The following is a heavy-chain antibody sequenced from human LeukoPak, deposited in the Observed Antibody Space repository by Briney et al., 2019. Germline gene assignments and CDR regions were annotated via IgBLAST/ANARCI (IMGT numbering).Heavy chain of an antibody. Sequence: ASVKVSCKASGYTFTGYYMHWVRQAPGQGLEWMGWINPNSGGTNYAQKFQGRVTMTRDTSISTAYMELSRLRSDDTAVYYCARGDSGYDSEGFDYWGQGTLVTVSS. CDR3: ARGDSGYDSEGFDY. CDR1: GYTFTGYY. V-gene: IGHV1-2*02. D-gene: IGHD5-12*01. CDR2: INPNSGGT. J-gene: IGHJ4*02.